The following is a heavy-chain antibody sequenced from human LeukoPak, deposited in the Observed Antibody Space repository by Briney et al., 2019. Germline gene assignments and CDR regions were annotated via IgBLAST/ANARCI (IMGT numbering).Heavy chain of an antibody. J-gene: IGHJ5*02. CDR2: IYYSGST. CDR1: GGSISSHY. V-gene: IGHV4-59*11. D-gene: IGHD6-13*01. CDR3: ARMSSAIAAAGRGWFDP. Sequence: PSETLSLTCTVSGGSISSHYWSWIRQPPGKGLEWIGYIYYSGSTNYNPSLKSRVTISVDTSKNQFSLKLSSVTAADTAVYYCARMSSAIAAAGRGWFDPWGQGTLVTVSS.